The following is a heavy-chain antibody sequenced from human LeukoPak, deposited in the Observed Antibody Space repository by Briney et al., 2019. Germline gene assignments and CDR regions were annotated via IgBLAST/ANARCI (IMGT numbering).Heavy chain of an antibody. CDR1: GFTFSSYA. D-gene: IGHD2-21*01. J-gene: IGHJ6*03. CDR2: ISGSGDST. Sequence: GGSLRLSCAASGFTFSSYAMSWVRQAPGKGLEWVSGISGSGDSTYYAVSVKGRFTISRDSSKGTLFLQMNSLRAGDTAVYYCARVPLTWLVRDYYYMDVWGKGTTVTVSS. V-gene: IGHV3-23*01. CDR3: ARVPLTWLVRDYYYMDV.